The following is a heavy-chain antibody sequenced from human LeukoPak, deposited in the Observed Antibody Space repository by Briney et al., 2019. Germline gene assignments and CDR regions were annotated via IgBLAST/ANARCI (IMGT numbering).Heavy chain of an antibody. D-gene: IGHD6-19*01. CDR3: ARILRGHSSDFDY. Sequence: PSETLSLTCTVSGGSISSSSYYWGWIRQPPGKGLEWIGSIYYSGSTYYNPSLKSRVTISVDTSKNQFSLKLSSVTAADTAVYYCARILRGHSSDFDYWGQGTLVTVSS. V-gene: IGHV4-39*01. CDR1: GGSISSSSYY. CDR2: IYYSGST. J-gene: IGHJ4*02.